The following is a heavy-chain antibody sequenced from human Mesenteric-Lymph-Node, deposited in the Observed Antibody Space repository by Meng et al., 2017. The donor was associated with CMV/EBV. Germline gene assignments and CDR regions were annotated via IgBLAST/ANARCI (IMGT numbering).Heavy chain of an antibody. J-gene: IGHJ4*02. Sequence: GSLRLSCTVSGGSISSPTYYWGWIRQPPGKGLEWIGNIYYRESTYYNSSLKSRVTISLDTSKNHFSLKLSSVTAADTAMYYCARLSTRGSYYFDYWGQGTLVTVSS. CDR3: ARLSTRGSYYFDY. D-gene: IGHD5/OR15-5a*01. CDR2: IYYREST. V-gene: IGHV4-39*07. CDR1: GGSISSPTYY.